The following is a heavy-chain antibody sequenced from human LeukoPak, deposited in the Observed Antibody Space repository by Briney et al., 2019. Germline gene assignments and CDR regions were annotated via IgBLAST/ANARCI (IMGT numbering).Heavy chain of an antibody. D-gene: IGHD6-13*01. J-gene: IGHJ4*02. V-gene: IGHV4-31*03. CDR2: IYYSGST. CDR1: GGSISSGGYY. CDR3: ARGQSSSWYGDYFDY. Sequence: SQTLSLTCTVSGGSISSGGYYWSWIRQHPGKGLEWIGYIYYSGSTYYNPPLKSRVTISVDTSKNQFSLKLSSVTAADTAVYYCARGQSSSWYGDYFDYWGQGTLVTVSS.